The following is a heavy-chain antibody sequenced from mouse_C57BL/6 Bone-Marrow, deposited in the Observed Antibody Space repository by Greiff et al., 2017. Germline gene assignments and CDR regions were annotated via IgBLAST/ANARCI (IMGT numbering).Heavy chain of an antibody. CDR1: GYTFTDYY. CDR3: ARSPNYYGSSYVDD. V-gene: IGHV1-19*01. D-gene: IGHD1-1*01. CDR2: INPYNGGT. J-gene: IGHJ2*01. Sequence: EVKLVESGPVLVKPGASVKMSCKASGYTFTDYYMNWVKQSHGKSLEWIGVINPYNGGTSYNQKFKGKATLTVDKSSSTAYMELNSLTSEDSAVYYCARSPNYYGSSYVDDWGQGTTLTVSS.